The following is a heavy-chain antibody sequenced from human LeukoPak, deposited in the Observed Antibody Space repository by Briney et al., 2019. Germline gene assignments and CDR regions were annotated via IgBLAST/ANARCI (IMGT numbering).Heavy chain of an antibody. CDR2: IIPILGIA. D-gene: IGHD3-10*01. V-gene: IGHV1-69*04. CDR1: GGTFSSYA. J-gene: IGHJ4*02. CDR3: ARESSDYYGSGSYFDY. Sequence: SVKVSCKASGGTFSSYAISWVRQAPGQGLEWMGRIIPILGIANYAQKFQGRVTITADKSTSTAYMELSSLRSEDTAVYYCARESSDYYGSGSYFDYWGQGTLVTVSS.